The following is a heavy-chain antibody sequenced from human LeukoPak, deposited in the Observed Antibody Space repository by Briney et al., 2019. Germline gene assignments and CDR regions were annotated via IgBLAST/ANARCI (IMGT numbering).Heavy chain of an antibody. D-gene: IGHD6-25*01. CDR3: ARDPPRAAWVFDY. CDR1: GFTFGNYA. Sequence: GGSLRLSCAASGFTFGNYAMSWVRQAPGKALEWVSAITSGGGTTYYAGSVKGRFTISRDNSKNTLYLQMNSLRAEDTAVYYCARDPPRAAWVFDYWGQGTLVSVSS. CDR2: ITSGGGTT. V-gene: IGHV3-23*01. J-gene: IGHJ4*02.